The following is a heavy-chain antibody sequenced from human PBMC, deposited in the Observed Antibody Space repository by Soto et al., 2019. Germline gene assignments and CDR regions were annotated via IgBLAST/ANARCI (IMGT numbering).Heavy chain of an antibody. V-gene: IGHV3-74*01. CDR1: GLAFSQYW. J-gene: IGHJ6*02. CDR3: APAVDYDFWSGTTHYGMDV. CDR2: ISDDGTIT. Sequence: GESLRLSCAASGLAFSQYWMHWGRQAPGQGLGWVSRISDDGTITDYADSVKGRFTVSRDNARNTHPLQMNSLRSEDTAVYFCAPAVDYDFWSGTTHYGMDVWGQGTTVTVSS. D-gene: IGHD3-3*01.